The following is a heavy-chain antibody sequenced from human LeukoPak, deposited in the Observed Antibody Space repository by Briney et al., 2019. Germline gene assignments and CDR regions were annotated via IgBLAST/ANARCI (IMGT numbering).Heavy chain of an antibody. CDR2: INDSGST. V-gene: IGHV4-34*01. CDR3: ARRPRGRAVAWDY. J-gene: IGHJ4*02. D-gene: IGHD6-19*01. Sequence: PSETLSLTCAVYGGSFSGYFWSWIRQPPGKGLEWIGEINDSGSTNNNPPLKSRVTMSVDTSKNQFSLKLTSVTAADTAVYYCARRPRGRAVAWDYWGQGILVTVSS. CDR1: GGSFSGYF.